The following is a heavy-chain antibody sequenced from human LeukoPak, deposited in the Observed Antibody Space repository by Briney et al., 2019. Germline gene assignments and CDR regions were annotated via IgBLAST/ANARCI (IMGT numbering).Heavy chain of an antibody. J-gene: IGHJ4*02. CDR1: GGTFSSYA. Sequence: SVMVSCKASGGTFSSYAISWVRQAPGQGLEWMGGIIPIFGTANYAQKFQGRVTITADESTSTAYMELSSLRSEDTAVYYCAREWGYSYGGAFDYWAREPWSPSPQ. V-gene: IGHV1-69*13. CDR2: IIPIFGTA. CDR3: AREWGYSYGGAFDY. D-gene: IGHD5-18*01.